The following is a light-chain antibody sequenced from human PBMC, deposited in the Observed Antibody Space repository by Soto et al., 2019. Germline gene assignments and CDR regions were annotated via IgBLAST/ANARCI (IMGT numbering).Light chain of an antibody. J-gene: IGKJ5*01. CDR2: KAS. Sequence: DIQMTQSPSTLSASVGDRVTITCRASQSISSWLAWYQQKPGKAPKLLIYKASSLESGVPSRFSGSGSGTEFTLTISRLQTDDFATYYCQKYNSYSRITLGQGQRLETK. CDR3: QKYNSYSRIT. CDR1: QSISSW. V-gene: IGKV1-5*03.